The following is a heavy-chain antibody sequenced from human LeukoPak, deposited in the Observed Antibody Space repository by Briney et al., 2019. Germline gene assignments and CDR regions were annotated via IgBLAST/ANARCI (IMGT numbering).Heavy chain of an antibody. V-gene: IGHV1-2*02. Sequence: GASVKVSCKASGYTFTGYYMHWVRQAPGQGLEWMGWINPNSGGTNYAQKFQGRVTITADESTSTAYMELSSLRSEDTAVYYCARESGYDYEMLRDDAFDIWGQGTMVTVSS. D-gene: IGHD5-12*01. CDR3: ARESGYDYEMLRDDAFDI. CDR1: GYTFTGYY. J-gene: IGHJ3*02. CDR2: INPNSGGT.